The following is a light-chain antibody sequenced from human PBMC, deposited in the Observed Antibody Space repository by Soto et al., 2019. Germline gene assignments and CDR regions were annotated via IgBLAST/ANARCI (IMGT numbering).Light chain of an antibody. J-gene: IGKJ1*01. CDR2: GAS. CDR3: QQYYNWWT. Sequence: EIVMTQSPVTLSVSPGERATLSCRTSQSVGSNLAWYQQKPGQAPRLLIYGASTRATGIPARFSGSGSGTEFTLTISGLQSEDFPVYYCQQYYNWWTFGQGAKVEIK. CDR1: QSVGSN. V-gene: IGKV3-15*01.